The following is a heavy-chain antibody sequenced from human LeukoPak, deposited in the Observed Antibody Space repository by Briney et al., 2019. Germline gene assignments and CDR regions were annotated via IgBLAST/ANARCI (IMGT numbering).Heavy chain of an antibody. D-gene: IGHD4-11*01. CDR3: AREDNSKYYFDY. V-gene: IGHV4-59*01. J-gene: IGHJ4*02. Sequence: SETLSLTCTVSGGSINSHYYWSWIRQPPGKGLEWIGYIHYSGTTNYKSSLKSRVTISVDTSKNQFSLKLSSVTAADTAVYYCAREDNSKYYFDYWGQGTLVTVSS. CDR2: IHYSGTT. CDR1: GGSINSHYY.